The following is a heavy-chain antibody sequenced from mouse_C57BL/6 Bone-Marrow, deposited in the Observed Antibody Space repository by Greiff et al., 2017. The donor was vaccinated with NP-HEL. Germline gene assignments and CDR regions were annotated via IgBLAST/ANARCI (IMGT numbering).Heavy chain of an antibody. V-gene: IGHV1-64*01. D-gene: IGHD2-3*01. Sequence: VQLQQPGAELVKPGASVKLSCKASGYTFTSYWMHWVKQRPGQGLEWIGMIHPNSGSTNYNEKFKSKATLTVDKSSSTAYMQLSSLTSEDSAVYYCARWEDGYYEAYWGQGTLVTVSA. J-gene: IGHJ3*01. CDR2: IHPNSGST. CDR1: GYTFTSYW. CDR3: ARWEDGYYEAY.